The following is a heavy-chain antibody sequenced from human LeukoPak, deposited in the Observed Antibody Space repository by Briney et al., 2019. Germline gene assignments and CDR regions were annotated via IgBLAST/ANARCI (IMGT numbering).Heavy chain of an antibody. V-gene: IGHV1-24*01. Sequence: GASVKVSCKVSGYTLTELSMHWVRQAPAKGLEWMGGFDPEDGETIYAQKFQGRVTMTEDTSTDTAYMELSSLRSEDTAVYYCATTYSSSSEFDYWGQGTLVTVSS. CDR1: GYTLTELS. CDR3: ATTYSSSSEFDY. J-gene: IGHJ4*02. CDR2: FDPEDGET. D-gene: IGHD6-6*01.